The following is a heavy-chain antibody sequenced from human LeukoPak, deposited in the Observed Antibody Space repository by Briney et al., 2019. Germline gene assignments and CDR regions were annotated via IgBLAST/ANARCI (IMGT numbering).Heavy chain of an antibody. V-gene: IGHV4-30-4*01. CDR1: GGSVSSGDYS. Sequence: SETLSLTCTVSGGSVSSGDYSWRWIRQPPGKGLEWIGYINYSGYTLYNPSLRSRVTISIDTSKNHFSLKVSSVTAADTAVYYCARDRGYSYGPFDSWGPGTLVTVSS. D-gene: IGHD5-18*01. CDR2: INYSGYT. J-gene: IGHJ4*02. CDR3: ARDRGYSYGPFDS.